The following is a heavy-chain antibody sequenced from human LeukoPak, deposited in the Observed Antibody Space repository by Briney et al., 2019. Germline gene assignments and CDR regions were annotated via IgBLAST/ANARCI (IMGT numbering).Heavy chain of an antibody. D-gene: IGHD3-10*01. J-gene: IGHJ4*02. CDR1: GFTFSSYW. CDR3: AKVTTPLWFGESDYFDY. CDR2: IKQDGSEK. V-gene: IGHV3-7*03. Sequence: GGSLRLSCAASGFTFSSYWMSWVRQAPGKGLEWVANIKQDGSEKYYVDSVKGRFTISRDNAKNSVYLQMNSLRAEDMALYYCAKVTTPLWFGESDYFDYWGQGTLVTVSS.